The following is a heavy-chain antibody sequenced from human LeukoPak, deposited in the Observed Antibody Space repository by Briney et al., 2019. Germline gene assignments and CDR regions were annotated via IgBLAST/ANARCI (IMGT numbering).Heavy chain of an antibody. Sequence: SETPSLTCTVSGGSISSYYWSWIRQPPGKGLEWIGYIYYSGSTNYNPSLKSRVTISVDTSKNQFSLKLSSVTAADTAVYYCARDDGVGFDYWGQETLVTVSS. CDR2: IYYSGST. CDR3: ARDDGVGFDY. CDR1: GGSISSYY. V-gene: IGHV4-59*01. J-gene: IGHJ4*02. D-gene: IGHD3-10*01.